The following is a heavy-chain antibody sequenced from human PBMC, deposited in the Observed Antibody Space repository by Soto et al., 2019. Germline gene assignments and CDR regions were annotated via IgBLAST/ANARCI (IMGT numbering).Heavy chain of an antibody. Sequence: QLQLQESGSGLVRPSQTLSLTCTVSGASIGSGYYSWNWIRQPPGKGLEWIGYLHHSGDTYYNPCRRRRVSVSVDRSNYQFSLNLISVTAADTAVYYCARFPLWFGELDYWGQGALVTVSS. V-gene: IGHV4-30-2*01. J-gene: IGHJ4*02. CDR3: ARFPLWFGELDY. CDR1: GASIGSGYYS. CDR2: LHHSGDT. D-gene: IGHD3-10*01.